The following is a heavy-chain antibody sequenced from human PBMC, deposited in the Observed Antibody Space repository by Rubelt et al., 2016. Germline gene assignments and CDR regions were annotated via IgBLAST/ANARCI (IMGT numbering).Heavy chain of an antibody. CDR2: IISIFGTA. CDR1: GGTFSSYA. D-gene: IGHD6-13*01. CDR3: GKEGYGSNWRKSFEI. J-gene: IGHJ3*02. V-gene: IGHV1-69*06. Sequence: QVQLVQSGAEVQKPGSSVKVSCKASGGTFSSYAISCVRQAPGQALECMGGIISIFGTANDAPRFQGRVTITADKSTSTSYMGLSSLRSEDTALYYCGKEGYGSNWRKSFEIWGQGTLFTVSS.